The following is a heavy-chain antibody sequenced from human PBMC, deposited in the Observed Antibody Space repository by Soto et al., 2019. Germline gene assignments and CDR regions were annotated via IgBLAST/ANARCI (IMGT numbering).Heavy chain of an antibody. Sequence: QVQLVQSGAEVKKPGASVKVSCTASGYTFTSYGISWVRQAPGQGLEWMGWINTYNGNTYYAQKVQGRVTMTTDTSTSTADMELRSLRSDDTAVYYCARVRLTMIVVPFGVDWGQGTLVTVSS. CDR3: ARVRLTMIVVPFGVD. J-gene: IGHJ4*02. D-gene: IGHD3-22*01. CDR2: INTYNGNT. CDR1: GYTFTSYG. V-gene: IGHV1-18*04.